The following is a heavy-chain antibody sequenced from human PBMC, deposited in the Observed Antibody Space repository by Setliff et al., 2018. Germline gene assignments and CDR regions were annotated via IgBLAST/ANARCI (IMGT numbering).Heavy chain of an antibody. CDR1: GGSISSGDYY. CDR2: IYSSGST. Sequence: LTCTVSGGSISSGDYYWSWIRQPPGKGLEWIGYIYSSGSTYYNPSLKSRVSISVDTSKNQFSLKLSSVTAADTAVYYCARESRYYYDNLGTLDYWGQGTLVTVSS. J-gene: IGHJ4*02. V-gene: IGHV4-30-4*08. CDR3: ARESRYYYDNLGTLDY. D-gene: IGHD3-22*01.